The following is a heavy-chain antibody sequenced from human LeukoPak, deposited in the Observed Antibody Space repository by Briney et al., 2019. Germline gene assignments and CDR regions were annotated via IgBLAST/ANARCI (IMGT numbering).Heavy chain of an antibody. CDR3: VRKNRDFNAAFDI. D-gene: IGHD1-14*01. V-gene: IGHV3-53*01. Sequence: GGSLRLSCTASGFTVSNNYMSWVRQAPGKGLEWVSISYSDTNTNYADSVKGRFTISRDTSQDTLSLQMNSLRAEDTAVYYCVRKNRDFNAAFDIWGQGTVVTVSS. CDR2: SYSDTNT. CDR1: GFTVSNNY. J-gene: IGHJ3*02.